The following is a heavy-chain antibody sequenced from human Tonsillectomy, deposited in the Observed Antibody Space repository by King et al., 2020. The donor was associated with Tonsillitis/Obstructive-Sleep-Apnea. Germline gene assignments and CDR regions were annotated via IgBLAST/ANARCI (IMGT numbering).Heavy chain of an antibody. V-gene: IGHV1-46*01. J-gene: IGHJ3*02. CDR2: INPSGGST. D-gene: IGHD3-22*01. CDR3: ARVGYYDSSGYPANDAFDI. Sequence: HGQLVQSGAEVKKPGASVKVSCKASGYTFTSYYMHWVRQAPGQGLEWMGIINPSGGSTSYAQKFQGRVTMTRDTSTSTVYMELSSLRSEDTAVYYCARVGYYDSSGYPANDAFDIWGQGTMVTVSS. CDR1: GYTFTSYY.